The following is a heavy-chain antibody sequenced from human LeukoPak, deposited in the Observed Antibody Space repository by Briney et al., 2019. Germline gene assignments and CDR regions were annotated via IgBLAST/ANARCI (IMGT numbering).Heavy chain of an antibody. V-gene: IGHV4-34*01. CDR2: INHRGST. CDR3: ARGMWFDTFFSAFDV. Sequence: SDTLSLTCAVNGGSFSRYYWSWIRQPPGKGLEWIGEINHRGSTNYNPSVEGRVTISIDKSRNHFSLMLTSVTAADTALYYCARGMWFDTFFSAFDVWGQGTMVSVSS. J-gene: IGHJ3*01. CDR1: GGSFSRYY. D-gene: IGHD3-10*01.